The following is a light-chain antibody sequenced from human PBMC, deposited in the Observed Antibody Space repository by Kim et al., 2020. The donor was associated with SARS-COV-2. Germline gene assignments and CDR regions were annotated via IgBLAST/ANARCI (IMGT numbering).Light chain of an antibody. CDR2: SDI. CDR1: SSNIGSNT. J-gene: IGLJ2*01. V-gene: IGLV1-44*01. Sequence: ELTQPPSASGPPGQSVTISCSGGSSNIGSNTVNWYQHLPGTAPKLLIYSDIQRPSGVPDRFSAFKSGTSASLAISGLQSEDEADYYCAAWDDSLSGFVVFGGGTQLTVL. CDR3: AAWDDSLSGFVV.